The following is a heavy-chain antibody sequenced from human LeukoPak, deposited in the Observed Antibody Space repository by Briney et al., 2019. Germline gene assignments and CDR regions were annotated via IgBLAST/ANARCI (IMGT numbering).Heavy chain of an antibody. Sequence: GGSLRLSCAASGFTFSSYSMNWVRQAPGKGLEWVSSISSSSSYIYYADSVKGRFTISRDNAKNSLYLQMNSLRAEDTAVYYCAYSSSGNYYYYYMDVWGKGTTVTVSS. J-gene: IGHJ6*03. CDR1: GFTFSSYS. V-gene: IGHV3-21*01. CDR2: ISSSSSYI. D-gene: IGHD6-6*01. CDR3: AYSSSGNYYYYYMDV.